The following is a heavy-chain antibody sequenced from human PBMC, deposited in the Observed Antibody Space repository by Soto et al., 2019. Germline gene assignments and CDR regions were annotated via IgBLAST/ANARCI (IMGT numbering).Heavy chain of an antibody. Sequence: QLQLQESGPGLVKPSETLSLTCTVSGGSISSSSSYWGWILQPPGKALEWIGSIYYSGSTYYNPSLKSRVTIVVDTSKNQFSLKLSSVAAADTAVDYCAKHWRYFDLWGRGGLVTVSS. CDR2: IYYSGST. V-gene: IGHV4-39*01. CDR1: GGSISSSSSY. J-gene: IGHJ2*01. CDR3: AKHWRYFDL.